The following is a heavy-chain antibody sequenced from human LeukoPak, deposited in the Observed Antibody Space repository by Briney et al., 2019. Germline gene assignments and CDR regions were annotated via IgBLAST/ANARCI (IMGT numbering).Heavy chain of an antibody. CDR3: AKDKGPDTYYYYYMDV. J-gene: IGHJ6*03. CDR2: IHRDGSNK. V-gene: IGHV3-30*02. CDR1: EFTFNNYG. Sequence: GGSLRLSCAASEFTFNNYGMHWVRQAPGKGLEWVAFIHRDGSNKYYADSVKGRFTISRDNSKNTLYLRTNSLRTEDTAVYYCAKDKGPDTYYYYYMDVWGKGTAVTVSS.